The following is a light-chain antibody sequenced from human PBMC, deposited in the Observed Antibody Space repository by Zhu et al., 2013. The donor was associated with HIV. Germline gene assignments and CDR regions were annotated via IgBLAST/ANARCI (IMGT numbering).Light chain of an antibody. CDR1: QTISNY. CDR2: TAS. CDR3: LQSNSYPRT. V-gene: IGKV1-17*01. Sequence: DIQMTQSPSSLSASVGDRIIITCRASQTISNYLNWYQKKPGKPPKLLIYTASTLQSGVPSRFSGSGSGTDFTLTISSLQPEDFATYYCLQSNSYPRTFGQGTRLEIK. J-gene: IGKJ2*02.